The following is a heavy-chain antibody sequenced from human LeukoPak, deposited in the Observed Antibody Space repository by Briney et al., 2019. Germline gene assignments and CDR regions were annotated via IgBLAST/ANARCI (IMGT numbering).Heavy chain of an antibody. CDR3: ARSEPAMVPFDY. J-gene: IGHJ4*02. CDR1: GGSISSGGYS. V-gene: IGHV4-30-2*03. CDR2: IYYSGST. Sequence: SETLSLTCAVSGGSISSGGYSWSWIRQPPGKGLEWIGYIYYSGSTYYNPSLKSRVTISVDTSKNQFSLKLSSVTAADTAVYYCARSEPAMVPFDYWGQGTLVTVSS. D-gene: IGHD3-10*01.